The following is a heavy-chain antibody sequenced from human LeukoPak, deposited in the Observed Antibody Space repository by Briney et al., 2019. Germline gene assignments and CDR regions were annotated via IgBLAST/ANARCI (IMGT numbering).Heavy chain of an antibody. CDR2: INPNSGDT. CDR3: ARRSTSSWSWFDP. V-gene: IGHV1-2*02. CDR1: GYTFTGYY. Sequence: ASVKVSCKASGYTFTGYYMHWVRQAPGQGLEWMGWINPNSGDTNYAQKFQGRVTMTRDTSISTAYMELNSLRSDDTAVYYCARRSTSSWSWFDPWGQGTLVTVSS. D-gene: IGHD6-6*01. J-gene: IGHJ5*02.